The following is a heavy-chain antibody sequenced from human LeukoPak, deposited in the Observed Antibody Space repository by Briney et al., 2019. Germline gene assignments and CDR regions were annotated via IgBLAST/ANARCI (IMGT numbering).Heavy chain of an antibody. J-gene: IGHJ4*02. CDR3: TRGGYYEPIDS. Sequence: PSETLSLTCSVSGGSISTYYWSWIRQTPGKGLEQIGYIYNSGSTNYNPSLEGRVTMSIDTSKNQFSLKLSSVSAADTAVYYCTRGGYYEPIDSWGQGTLVTVSS. CDR2: IYNSGST. CDR1: GGSISTYY. D-gene: IGHD3-22*01. V-gene: IGHV4-59*01.